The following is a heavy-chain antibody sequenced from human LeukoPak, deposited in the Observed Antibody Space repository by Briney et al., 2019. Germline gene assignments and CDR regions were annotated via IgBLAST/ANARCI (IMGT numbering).Heavy chain of an antibody. D-gene: IGHD1-1*01. CDR2: IKEDGSET. V-gene: IGHV3-7*01. CDR1: GFIFKKYW. J-gene: IGHJ2*01. CDR3: GRPGTWGSDWYLAL. Sequence: GGSLRLSCAAAGFIFKKYWMNWVRQVPGKGLEWLANIKEDGSETYYADSVRGRFTISRDNPKNLLFLQINSLRVEDTAVYHCGRPGTWGSDWYLALWRRGTLVSVSS.